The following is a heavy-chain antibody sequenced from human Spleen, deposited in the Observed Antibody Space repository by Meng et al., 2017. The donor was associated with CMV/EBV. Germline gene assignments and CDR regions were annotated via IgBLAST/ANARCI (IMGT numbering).Heavy chain of an antibody. CDR3: ARIGIVVVPARSYYYYGMDV. D-gene: IGHD2-2*01. V-gene: IGHV1-2*02. CDR2: INPNNGAT. J-gene: IGHJ6*02. Sequence: ASVKVSCKASGYTFTDYYFHWVRQAPGRGLEWMGWINPNNGATRYAQDFQGRVTMTRDTSISTAYVELSRLTSDDTAVYYCARIGIVVVPARSYYYYGMDVWGQGTTVTVSS. CDR1: GYTFTDYY.